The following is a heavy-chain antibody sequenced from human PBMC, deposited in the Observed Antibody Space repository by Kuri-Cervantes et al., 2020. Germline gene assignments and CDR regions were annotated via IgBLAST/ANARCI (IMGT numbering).Heavy chain of an antibody. J-gene: IGHJ3*02. CDR1: GGSFSGYY. CDR3: ARQYCSGGSCYVDTNDAFDI. V-gene: IGHV4-34*01. D-gene: IGHD2-15*01. Sequence: GSLRLSCTVYGGSFSGYYWSWIRQPPGKGLEWIGEINHSGSTNYNPSLKSRVTISVDTSKNQFSLKLSSVTAADTAVYYCARQYCSGGSCYVDTNDAFDIWGQGTMVTVSS. CDR2: INHSGST.